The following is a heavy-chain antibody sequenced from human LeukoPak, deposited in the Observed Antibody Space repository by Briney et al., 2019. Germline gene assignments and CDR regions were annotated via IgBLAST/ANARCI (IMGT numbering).Heavy chain of an antibody. CDR2: IIPIFGTA. CDR1: GGTFSSYA. V-gene: IGHV1-69*13. J-gene: IGHJ4*02. CDR3: AREKGYAKTSFDY. Sequence: SVRVSCKASGGTFSSYAISWVRQAPGQGLEWVGGIIPIFGTANYAQKSQGRVTITADESTSTAYMELSSLRSEDTAVYYCAREKGYAKTSFDYWGQGTLVTVSS. D-gene: IGHD2-15*01.